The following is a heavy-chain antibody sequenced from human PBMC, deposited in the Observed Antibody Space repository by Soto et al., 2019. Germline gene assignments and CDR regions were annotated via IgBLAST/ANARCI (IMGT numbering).Heavy chain of an antibody. Sequence: QVQLVESGGGVVQPGRSLRLSCAASGFTFSSYGMHWVRQAPGKGLEWVAVISYDGSNKYYADSVKGRFTISRDNSKNTLYLQMNSLRAEDTAVYYCARDHQLYYYGSGSPFWGQGTLVTVSS. CDR1: GFTFSSYG. V-gene: IGHV3-30*19. CDR3: ARDHQLYYYGSGSPF. J-gene: IGHJ4*02. CDR2: ISYDGSNK. D-gene: IGHD3-10*01.